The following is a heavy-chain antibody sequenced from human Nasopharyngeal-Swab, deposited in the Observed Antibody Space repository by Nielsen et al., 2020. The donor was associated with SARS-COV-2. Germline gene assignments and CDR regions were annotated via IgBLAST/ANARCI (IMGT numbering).Heavy chain of an antibody. CDR3: ARPSGGVQFYWYFDL. J-gene: IGHJ2*01. D-gene: IGHD3-10*01. Sequence: GSLRLSCTVSGGSISSSSYYWGWVRQPPGKGLEWIGSIHYNGNTYYSPSLKSRVSTSIDTSGNQFSLKLSSVTAADTAIYYCARPSGGVQFYWYFDLWGRGTRVTVSS. CDR2: IHYNGNT. V-gene: IGHV4-39*01. CDR1: GGSISSSSYY.